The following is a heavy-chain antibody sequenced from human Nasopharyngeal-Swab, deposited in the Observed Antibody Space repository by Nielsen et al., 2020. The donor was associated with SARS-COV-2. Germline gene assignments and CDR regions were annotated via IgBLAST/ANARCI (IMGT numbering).Heavy chain of an antibody. CDR2: ISSSGSTI. CDR3: AREGENDSSGYFSDAFDI. Sequence: GGSLRLSCAASGFTFSSYEMSWVRQAPGKGLGWVSYISSSGSTIYYADSVKGRFTISRDNAKNSLYLQMNSLRAEDTAVYYCAREGENDSSGYFSDAFDIWGQGTMVTVSS. D-gene: IGHD3-22*01. J-gene: IGHJ3*02. V-gene: IGHV3-48*03. CDR1: GFTFSSYE.